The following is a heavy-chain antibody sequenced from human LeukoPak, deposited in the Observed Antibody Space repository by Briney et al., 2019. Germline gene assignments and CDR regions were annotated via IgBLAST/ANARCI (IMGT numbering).Heavy chain of an antibody. V-gene: IGHV4-39*07. Sequence: PSETLSLTCTVSGGSISSGGYYWSRIRQPPGKGLEWIGEINPRGSTNYNPSLKSRVTISVDTSKNQFSLKLSSVTAADTAVYYCARGHGRHNWFDPWGQGTLVTVSS. J-gene: IGHJ5*02. CDR2: INPRGST. CDR1: GGSISSGGYY. CDR3: ARGHGRHNWFDP. D-gene: IGHD3/OR15-3a*01.